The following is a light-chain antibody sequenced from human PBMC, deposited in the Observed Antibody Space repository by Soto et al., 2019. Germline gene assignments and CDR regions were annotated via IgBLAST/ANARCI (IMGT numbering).Light chain of an antibody. J-gene: IGKJ1*01. CDR1: QSVSSN. V-gene: IGKV3-15*01. CDR3: QQYDKWPPWT. Sequence: EIVMTQSPATLSVSPGERATLSCRASQSVSSNLAWYQQRPGQAPRLLIYGASTRATGIQDRFSGSGSGTEFPLTISSLQSEDFALYYCQQYDKWPPWTVGQGTKVEIK. CDR2: GAS.